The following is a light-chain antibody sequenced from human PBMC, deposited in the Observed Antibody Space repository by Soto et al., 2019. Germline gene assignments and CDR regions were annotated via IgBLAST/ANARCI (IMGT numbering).Light chain of an antibody. J-gene: IGKJ2*01. CDR1: QSVSSSY. CDR2: GAS. Sequence: EIVLTQSPGTLSLSPGERATLSCRASQSVSSSYLAWYQQKPGQAPRLLIYGASSRATGIPDRFSASVSGTDFTLNIHRVEPEDFEVYYCHEYVTAPMYTFGKVTKLEIK. CDR3: HEYVTAPMYT. V-gene: IGKV3-20*01.